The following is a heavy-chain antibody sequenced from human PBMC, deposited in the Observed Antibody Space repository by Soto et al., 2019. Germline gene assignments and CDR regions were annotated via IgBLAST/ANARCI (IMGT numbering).Heavy chain of an antibody. D-gene: IGHD6-19*01. Sequence: ASVKVSCKASGYTFTSYAMHWVRQAPGQRLEWMGWINAGNGNTKYSQKFQGRVTFTRDTSARKAYMELSSLRPEDTAVYYCARWSYGSGWYFTPGGRYGMDVWGQGTTVTVSS. CDR3: ARWSYGSGWYFTPGGRYGMDV. J-gene: IGHJ6*02. CDR1: GYTFTSYA. CDR2: INAGNGNT. V-gene: IGHV1-3*01.